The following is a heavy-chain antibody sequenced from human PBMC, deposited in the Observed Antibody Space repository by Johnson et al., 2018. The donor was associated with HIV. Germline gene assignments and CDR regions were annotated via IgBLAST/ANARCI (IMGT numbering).Heavy chain of an antibody. CDR2: IWYDGSNK. CDR1: GFTFSSYG. D-gene: IGHD1-26*01. J-gene: IGHJ3*02. Sequence: MQLVESGGGVVQPGRSLRLSCAASGFTFSSYGMHWVRQAPGKGLEWVAVIWYDGSNKYYADSVKGRFTISRDNSKNTLYLQMNSLRAEDTAVYYCAKLRFSEGIVGAGRDAFDIWGQGTMVTVSS. CDR3: AKLRFSEGIVGAGRDAFDI. V-gene: IGHV3-33*06.